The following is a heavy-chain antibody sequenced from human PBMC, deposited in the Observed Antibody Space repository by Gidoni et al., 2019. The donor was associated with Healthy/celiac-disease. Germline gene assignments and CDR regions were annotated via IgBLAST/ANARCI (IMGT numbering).Heavy chain of an antibody. Sequence: QVQLVESGGGLVKPGGSLRLYCADSGFTFSDYYMSWIRQDPGKGLECVSYISSISSYTNYSDSVKGRFTISRDNAKNSLYLQKSSLRAEDTAVYYCARAPFYGEEPIFDYWGQGTLVTVSS. CDR3: ARAPFYGEEPIFDY. J-gene: IGHJ4*02. V-gene: IGHV3-11*06. D-gene: IGHD4-17*01. CDR2: ISSISSYT. CDR1: GFTFSDYY.